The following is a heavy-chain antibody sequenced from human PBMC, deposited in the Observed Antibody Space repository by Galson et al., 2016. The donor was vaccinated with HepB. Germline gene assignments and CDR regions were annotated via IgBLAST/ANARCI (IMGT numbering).Heavy chain of an antibody. J-gene: IGHJ4*02. CDR2: IYPGDFDT. CDR3: ARGSQPWLVSAIDS. Sequence: QSGAEVKKPGESLKISCEGSGYSFTSYWISWVRQMPGKGLEWMGIIYPGDFDTRYSPSFQGQVTISADKSISTAYLQWKSLKASDTAIYYCARGSQPWLVSAIDSWGQGTLVSVSS. CDR1: GYSFTSYW. V-gene: IGHV5-51*01. D-gene: IGHD6-19*01.